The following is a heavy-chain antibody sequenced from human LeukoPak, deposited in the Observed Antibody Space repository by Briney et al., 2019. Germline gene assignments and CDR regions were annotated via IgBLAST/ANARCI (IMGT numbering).Heavy chain of an antibody. V-gene: IGHV4-59*01. Sequence: SETLSLTCTVSGGSISTYYWSWIRQPPGKGLEWIGYIYYSGSTNYNPSLKSRVTISVDTSKNQFSLKLSSVTAADTAVYYCARAPGIAMVLYYFDYWGQGTLVTVSS. J-gene: IGHJ4*02. CDR1: GGSISTYY. D-gene: IGHD5-18*01. CDR2: IYYSGST. CDR3: ARAPGIAMVLYYFDY.